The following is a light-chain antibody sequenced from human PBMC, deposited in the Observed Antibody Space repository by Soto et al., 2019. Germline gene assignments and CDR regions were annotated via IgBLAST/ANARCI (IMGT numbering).Light chain of an antibody. CDR2: DAS. CDR3: QHLRT. CDR1: QAIVTR. Sequence: DIQMTQSPSTLSASVGDRVNITCRASQAIVTRLAWHQQKPGNAPKVLISDASTLESGVPSRFSGSGSGTEFTLTINNLQADDFATYYCQHLRTFGQGTKVDIK. J-gene: IGKJ1*01. V-gene: IGKV1-5*01.